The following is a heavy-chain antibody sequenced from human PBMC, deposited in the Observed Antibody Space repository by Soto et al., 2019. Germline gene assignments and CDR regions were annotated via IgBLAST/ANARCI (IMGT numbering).Heavy chain of an antibody. D-gene: IGHD2-21*01. J-gene: IGHJ5*02. V-gene: IGHV1-3*01. CDR1: GYTFTSYA. CDR3: ARNRLLWYEDFDP. CDR2: INAGSGDT. Sequence: ASVKVSCKASGYTFTSYAIHWVRQAPGQRLEWMGSINAGSGDTKYSPQFQGRVTITRDTTATTAYMEMRSLRSEDTAVYYCARNRLLWYEDFDPWGQGTLVTVSS.